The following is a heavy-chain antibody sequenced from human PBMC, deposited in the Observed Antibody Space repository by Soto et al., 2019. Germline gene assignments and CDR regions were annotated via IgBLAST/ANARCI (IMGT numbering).Heavy chain of an antibody. Sequence: EVQLVESGGGLVKPGGSLRLSCAAAGFNFNSYTINWVRQAPGKRLEWLSSISSSGYIFSTDSVRGRFTISRDNAKNSVYLPINSLRAEDTAVYFCARDCSGGSCYPGMDVWGQGTTVTVSS. V-gene: IGHV3-21*01. J-gene: IGHJ6*02. CDR1: GFNFNSYT. D-gene: IGHD2-15*01. CDR3: ARDCSGGSCYPGMDV. CDR2: ISSSGYI.